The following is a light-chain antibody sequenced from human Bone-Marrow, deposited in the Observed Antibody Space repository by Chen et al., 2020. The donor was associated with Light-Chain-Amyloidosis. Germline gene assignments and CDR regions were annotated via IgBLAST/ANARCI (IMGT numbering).Light chain of an antibody. V-gene: IGLV3-25*03. Sequence: SYELTQPPSVSVSPGQTARITFSGDALPTKYAYLYQQKPGQAPVLVIHRDTERPSGISERFSGSSSGTTATLTISGVQAEDEADYHCQSADSSGTYEVIFGGGTKLTVL. CDR3: QSADSSGTYEVI. J-gene: IGLJ2*01. CDR2: RDT. CDR1: ALPTKY.